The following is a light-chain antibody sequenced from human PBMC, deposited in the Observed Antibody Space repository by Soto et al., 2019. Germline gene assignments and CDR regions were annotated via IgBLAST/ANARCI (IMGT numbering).Light chain of an antibody. CDR3: SSYTTISTYV. CDR1: SSDVGGYNY. CDR2: DVR. V-gene: IGLV2-14*03. Sequence: QSALTQPASVSGSPGQSITISCTGTSSDVGGYNYVSWYQQHPGKAPKLMIYDVRNRPSGVSNRFSGSKSVNTASLTISGLQAEDVAHYYCSSYTTISTYVFGTGTKLTVL. J-gene: IGLJ1*01.